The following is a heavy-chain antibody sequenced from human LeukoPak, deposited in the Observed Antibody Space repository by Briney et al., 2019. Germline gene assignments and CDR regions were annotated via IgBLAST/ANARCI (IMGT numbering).Heavy chain of an antibody. V-gene: IGHV4-4*02. CDR1: GGSISSSYW. Sequence: SETLSLTCAVSGGSISSSYWWSWVRQPPGKGLEWIGEVYNSGSTNYNPSLKSRVTMSLDASKNQFSLELNSVTPADTAVYYCARGGNYWPQWWFDPWGRGTLVSVSS. J-gene: IGHJ5*02. CDR2: VYNSGST. CDR3: ARGGNYWPQWWFDP. D-gene: IGHD1-26*01.